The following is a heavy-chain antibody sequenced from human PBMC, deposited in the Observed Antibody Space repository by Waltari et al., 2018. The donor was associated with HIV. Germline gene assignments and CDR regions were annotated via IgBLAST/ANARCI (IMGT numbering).Heavy chain of an antibody. Sequence: QVQLVESGGGVVQPGRSLRLSCAASGFTFNSYPMHWVRQAPGKGVGGGAVISNDGSNKYYADSVKGRFTISRDNSKNTLYLQMNSLRAEDTAVYDWAREGRGSYYPFDYWGQGTLVTVSS. CDR2: ISNDGSNK. V-gene: IGHV3-30-3*01. D-gene: IGHD1-26*01. J-gene: IGHJ4*02. CDR1: GFTFNSYP. CDR3: AREGRGSYYPFDY.